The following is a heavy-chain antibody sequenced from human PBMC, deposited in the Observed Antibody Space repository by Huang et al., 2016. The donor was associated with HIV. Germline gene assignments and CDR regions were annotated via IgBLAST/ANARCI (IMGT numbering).Heavy chain of an antibody. D-gene: IGHD6-13*01. Sequence: QLQLQESGPGLVKPSETLSLTCTVSGGSISSSSYYWGWIRQPPGKGLEWIGSIYHSGTTYYNPSLKSRVTISVDTSRTQFSLKLRSVTAADTAVYYCAAHGRIVGIPAAPLRFDPWGQGTLVTVSS. J-gene: IGHJ5*02. V-gene: IGHV4-39*01. CDR1: GGSISSSSYY. CDR2: IYHSGTT. CDR3: AAHGRIVGIPAAPLRFDP.